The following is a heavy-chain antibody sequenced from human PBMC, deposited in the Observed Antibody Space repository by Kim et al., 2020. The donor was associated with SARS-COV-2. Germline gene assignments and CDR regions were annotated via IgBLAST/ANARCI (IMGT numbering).Heavy chain of an antibody. Sequence: GGSLRLSCAASGFTFSTFAIHWVRQAPGKGLEWVAVISSYGSNKFYADSVRGRFTISRDNSKNTLYLQMNSLRGEDTTLYYCTRDPGAQFDYWGQGTLVTVSS. V-gene: IGHV3-30-3*01. J-gene: IGHJ4*02. CDR3: TRDPGAQFDY. CDR2: ISSYGSNK. CDR1: GFTFSTFA.